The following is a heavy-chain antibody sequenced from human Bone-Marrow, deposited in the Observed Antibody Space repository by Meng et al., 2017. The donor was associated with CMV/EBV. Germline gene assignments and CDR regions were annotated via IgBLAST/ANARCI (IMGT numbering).Heavy chain of an antibody. CDR1: GFTFSSYG. J-gene: IGHJ4*02. V-gene: IGHV3-30*02. D-gene: IGHD3-3*01. CDR3: ATSSGDTSTIYY. Sequence: GGSLRLSCAASGFTFSSYGMHWVRQAPGKGLEWVAFIRYDGSNKYYADSVKGRFTISRGNSKNTLYLQMNSLRAEDTAVYYCATSSGDTSTIYYWGQGTLVAVSS. CDR2: IRYDGSNK.